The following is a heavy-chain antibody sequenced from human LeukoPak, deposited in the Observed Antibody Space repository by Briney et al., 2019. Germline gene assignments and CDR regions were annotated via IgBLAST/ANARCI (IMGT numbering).Heavy chain of an antibody. V-gene: IGHV1-3*01. J-gene: IGHJ4*02. CDR2: IDAGNGNT. CDR1: GYTFTSYT. CDR3: ARVSPTFNPFAY. Sequence: GASVKVSCKASGYTFTSYTIYWVRQAPGQRLEWMGWIDAGNGNTKYSQKFQGRVTLTRDTSASTAYMELSSLRSEDTAVYYCARVSPTFNPFAYWGQGTLVTVSA.